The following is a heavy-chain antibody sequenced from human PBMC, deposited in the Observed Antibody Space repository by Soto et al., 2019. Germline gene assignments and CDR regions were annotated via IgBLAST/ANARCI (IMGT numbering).Heavy chain of an antibody. V-gene: IGHV4-59*01. Sequence: QVQLQESGPGLVKSSETLSLTCTVSGGSISSYYWSWIRQPPGKGLEWIGNIHWTGSTYYNPSLTSRVTISIDTSKNQFSLKVSSVTAADTAVYYCARLKVTSDYCMDFWGKGTTVTVSS. CDR2: IHWTGST. CDR1: GGSISSYY. CDR3: ARLKVTSDYCMDF. J-gene: IGHJ6*03. D-gene: IGHD4-4*01.